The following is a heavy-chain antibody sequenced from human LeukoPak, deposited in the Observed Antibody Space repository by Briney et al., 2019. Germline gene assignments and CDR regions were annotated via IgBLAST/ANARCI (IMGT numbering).Heavy chain of an antibody. Sequence: GGSLRLSCVASGFTFSSYAMSWVRQAPGKGLEWVSAISGSGGSTYYADSVKGRFTISRDNSKNTLYLQMNSLRAEDTAVYYCAKSDLIPYYFDYWGQGTLVTVSS. CDR3: AKSDLIPYYFDY. J-gene: IGHJ4*02. CDR1: GFTFSSYA. V-gene: IGHV3-23*01. CDR2: ISGSGGST. D-gene: IGHD2-2*02.